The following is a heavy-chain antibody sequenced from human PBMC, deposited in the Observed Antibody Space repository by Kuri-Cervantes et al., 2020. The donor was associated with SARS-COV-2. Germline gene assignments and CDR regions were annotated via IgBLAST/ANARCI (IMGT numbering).Heavy chain of an antibody. J-gene: IGHJ4*02. CDR2: IRYDGSNK. CDR1: GFTFSSYG. Sequence: GGSLRLSCVASGFTFSSYGMHWVRQAPGKGLEWVAFIRYDGSNKYYADSVTGQFTISRDNSKNTLYLQMNSLRAEDTSVYYCAGLYSSSWSYDYWGQGTLVTVSS. D-gene: IGHD6-13*01. CDR3: AGLYSSSWSYDY. V-gene: IGHV3-30*02.